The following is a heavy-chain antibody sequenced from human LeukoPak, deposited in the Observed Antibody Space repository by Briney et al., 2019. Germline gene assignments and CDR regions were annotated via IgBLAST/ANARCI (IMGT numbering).Heavy chain of an antibody. CDR1: GFSLSTSGVG. V-gene: IGHV2-5*01. CDR3: AHRRDYNYDSSGIFRAFDI. CDR2: VYWNDDK. Sequence: ESGPTLVKPTQTLTLTCTFSGFSLSTSGVGVGWIRQPPGKALEWLALVYWNDDKRYSPSLKTRLTITKDTSKNQVVLTMTNMDPVDTATYYCAHRRDYNYDSSGIFRAFDIWGQGTLVTVSA. D-gene: IGHD3-22*01. J-gene: IGHJ3*02.